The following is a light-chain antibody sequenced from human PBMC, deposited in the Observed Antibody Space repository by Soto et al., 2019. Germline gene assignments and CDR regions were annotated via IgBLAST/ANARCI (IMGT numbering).Light chain of an antibody. CDR2: ANS. V-gene: IGLV1-40*01. CDR1: SSNIGAGYD. Sequence: QSVLTQPPSVSGAPGQRVTISCTESSSNIGAGYDVHWYQQLPGTAPKLLIYANSNRPSGVPDRFSGSKSGTSASLAITGLQAEDEADYSCQSYDSSLSAWVFGGGTQRTVL. CDR3: QSYDSSLSAWV. J-gene: IGLJ3*02.